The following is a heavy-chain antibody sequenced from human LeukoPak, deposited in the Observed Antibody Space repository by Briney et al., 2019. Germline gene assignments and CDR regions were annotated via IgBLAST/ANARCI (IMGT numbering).Heavy chain of an antibody. D-gene: IGHD5-24*01. V-gene: IGHV4-59*01. CDR2: IYYSGST. CDR3: AREAWLQFHFDY. Sequence: PSETLSLTCTVSGRSISSYYWSWTQQPPGKGLEWLGYIYYSGSTNYNPSLKSRVTISVDTSKNQFSLKLSSVTAADTAVYYCAREAWLQFHFDYWGQGTLVTVSS. J-gene: IGHJ4*02. CDR1: GRSISSYY.